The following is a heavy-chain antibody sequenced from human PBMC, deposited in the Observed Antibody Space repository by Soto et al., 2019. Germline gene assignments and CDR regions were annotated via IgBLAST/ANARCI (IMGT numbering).Heavy chain of an antibody. Sequence: QVQLQESGPGLVKPSQTLSLTCTVSGGSISSGGYYWSWIRQHPGKGLEWIGYIYYTGSTYYNPSLKSRVALAVDTCKNQFSLKLSSVTAADTAVYYCARVRVDTAMVKYAFDIWGQGTMVTVSS. CDR1: GGSISSGGYY. V-gene: IGHV4-31*03. CDR2: IYYTGST. D-gene: IGHD5-18*01. J-gene: IGHJ3*02. CDR3: ARVRVDTAMVKYAFDI.